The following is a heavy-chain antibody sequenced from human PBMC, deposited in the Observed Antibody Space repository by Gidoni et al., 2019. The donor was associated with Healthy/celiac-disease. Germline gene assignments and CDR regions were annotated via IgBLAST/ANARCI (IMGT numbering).Heavy chain of an antibody. J-gene: IGHJ4*02. V-gene: IGHV4-39*01. CDR1: GGSISSSSYY. CDR3: ARVRGYSYGFDY. D-gene: IGHD5-18*01. Sequence: QLQLQESGPGLVKPSETLSLTCTVSGGSISSSSYYWGWIRQPPGKGLEWIGSIYYSGSTYYNPSLKSRVTISVDTSKNQFSLKLSSVTAADTAVYYCARVRGYSYGFDYWGQGTLVTVSS. CDR2: IYYSGST.